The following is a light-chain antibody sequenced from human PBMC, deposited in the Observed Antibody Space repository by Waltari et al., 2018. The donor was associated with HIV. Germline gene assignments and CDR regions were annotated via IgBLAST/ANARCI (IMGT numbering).Light chain of an antibody. CDR1: ESPVDINNGNIY. CDR2: KIS. J-gene: IGKJ2*01. Sequence: VMTKSPLSLPVTLGQPASISCRSSESPVDINNGNIYLNWFHQRPGQSPRRLIYKISNRDVGVPDRFSGSGSGTDFTLRISRVEAEDVGLYYCMQGRHWPYTFGQGTKLEIK. V-gene: IGKV2-30*01. CDR3: MQGRHWPYT.